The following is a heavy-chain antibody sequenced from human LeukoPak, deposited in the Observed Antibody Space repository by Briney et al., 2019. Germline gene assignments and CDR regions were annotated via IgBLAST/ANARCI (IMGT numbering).Heavy chain of an antibody. D-gene: IGHD3-22*01. Sequence: ASVKVSCKASGGTFSSYAISWVRQAPGQGLEWMGGIIPIFGTANYAQKFQGRVTITADESTSTAYMELSSLRSEDTAVYYCARGMRYYYDSSGYLYGMDVWGQGTTVTVSS. V-gene: IGHV1-69*13. CDR2: IIPIFGTA. CDR1: GGTFSSYA. J-gene: IGHJ6*02. CDR3: ARGMRYYYDSSGYLYGMDV.